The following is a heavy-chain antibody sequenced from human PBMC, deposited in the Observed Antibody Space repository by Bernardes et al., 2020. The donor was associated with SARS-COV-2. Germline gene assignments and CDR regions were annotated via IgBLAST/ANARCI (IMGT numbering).Heavy chain of an antibody. CDR2: ISSGGVNT. V-gene: IGHV3-64*02. Sequence: GGSLRLSCIASGLSFNSHAMHWVRQAPGKGLKYVADISSGGVNTTYADSVKGRVTISRDNFKNTLYLQMGSLIHEDTAVYYGARADFSGWDPDYGLDVWCQGTTVTVSS. D-gene: IGHD6-19*01. J-gene: IGHJ6*02. CDR1: GLSFNSHA. CDR3: ARADFSGWDPDYGLDV.